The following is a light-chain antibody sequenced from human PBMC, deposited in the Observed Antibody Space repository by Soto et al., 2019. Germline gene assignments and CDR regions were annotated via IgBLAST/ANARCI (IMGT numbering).Light chain of an antibody. CDR3: HQLNSYPLFT. CDR1: QGIANY. CDR2: AAS. V-gene: IGKV1-9*01. Sequence: DIPLTQSPSFLSASVGDRVTITCRASQGIANYLAWYQQKPGKAPNLLIYAASTLQSGVPSRFSGSGSGTEFTLTISSLQPEDFATYYCHQLNSYPLFTFGPGTKVDIK. J-gene: IGKJ3*01.